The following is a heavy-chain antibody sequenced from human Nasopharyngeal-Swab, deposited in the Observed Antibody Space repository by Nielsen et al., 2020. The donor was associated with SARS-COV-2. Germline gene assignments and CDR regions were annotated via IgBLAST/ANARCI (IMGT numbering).Heavy chain of an antibody. V-gene: IGHV1-69*05. CDR3: ARGRDGYKAGLGR. CDR2: IIPIFGTA. D-gene: IGHD5-24*01. J-gene: IGHJ4*02. Sequence: SVKVSCKASGGTFSSYAISWVRQAPGQGLEWMGGIIPIFGTANYAQKFQGRVTMTTDTSTSTVYMELSSLRSEDTAVYYCARGRDGYKAGLGRWGQGTLVTVSS. CDR1: GGTFSSYA.